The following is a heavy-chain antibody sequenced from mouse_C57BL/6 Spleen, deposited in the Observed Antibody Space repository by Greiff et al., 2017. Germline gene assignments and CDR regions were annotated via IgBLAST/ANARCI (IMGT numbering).Heavy chain of an antibody. CDR3: TRPTGHYYAMDY. CDR2: IRNKANNHAT. J-gene: IGHJ4*01. V-gene: IGHV6-6*01. Sequence: DVKLVESGGGLVQPGGSMKLSCAASGFTFSDAWMDWVRQSPEKGLEWVAEIRNKANNHATYYAESVKGRFTISRDDSKSSVYLQMNSLRAEDTGIYYCTRPTGHYYAMDYWGQGTSVTVSS. D-gene: IGHD4-1*02. CDR1: GFTFSDAW.